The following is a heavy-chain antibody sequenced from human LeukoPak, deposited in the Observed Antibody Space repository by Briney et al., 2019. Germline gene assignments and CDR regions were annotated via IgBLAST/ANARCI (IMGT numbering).Heavy chain of an antibody. CDR3: ARVNVGYYYYGMDV. CDR1: GDSISSSSYY. Sequence: PSETLSLTCTVSGDSISSSSYYWGWIRQPPGKGLEWIGSVHHSGSTYYTPSLKSRVTIFVDTSKNQFSLKLSSVTAADTAVYYCARVNVGYYYYGMDVWGQGTTVTVSS. V-gene: IGHV4-39*01. CDR2: VHHSGST. D-gene: IGHD1-26*01. J-gene: IGHJ6*02.